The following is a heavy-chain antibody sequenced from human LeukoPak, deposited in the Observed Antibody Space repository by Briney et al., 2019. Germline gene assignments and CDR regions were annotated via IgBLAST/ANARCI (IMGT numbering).Heavy chain of an antibody. J-gene: IGHJ3*02. D-gene: IGHD3-10*01. CDR3: ARDSVSGGAFDI. CDR1: GFTFSSYA. Sequence: GGSLRLSCAASGFTFSSYAMHWVRQAPGKGLEYVSAISSNGGSTYYANSVKGRFTISRDNSKNTLYLQMGSLRAEDMAVYYCARDSVSGGAFDIWGQGIMVTVSS. V-gene: IGHV3-64*01. CDR2: ISSNGGST.